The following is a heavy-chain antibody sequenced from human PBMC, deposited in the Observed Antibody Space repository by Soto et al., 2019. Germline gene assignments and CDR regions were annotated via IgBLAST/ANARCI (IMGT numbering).Heavy chain of an antibody. Sequence: VQLVESGGALVHPGGSLRLSCAVSGFPFRSYEMNWVRQAPGKGPEWVSYITSSSDAIYYAASVKGRFTVSRDNAKNSLYLQMNSLRAEDTAVYYCAILDFSDYPLSYGVDVWGQGTTVTVSS. CDR1: GFPFRSYE. V-gene: IGHV3-48*03. J-gene: IGHJ6*02. CDR2: ITSSSDAI. D-gene: IGHD4-17*01. CDR3: AILDFSDYPLSYGVDV.